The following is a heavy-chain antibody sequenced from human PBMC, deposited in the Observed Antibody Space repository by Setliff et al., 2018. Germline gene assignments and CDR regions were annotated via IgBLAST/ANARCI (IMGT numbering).Heavy chain of an antibody. CDR2: NYDTGNT. CDR1: GGSVSSGGYL. D-gene: IGHD7-27*01. J-gene: IGHJ4*02. CDR3: ARDFWGSLDY. Sequence: SETLSLTCTVSGGSVSSGGYLWSWIRQPPGKGLEWIGYNYDTGNTNINPSLKSRLTISVDRTKNQFSLKLSSVTAADTAVYYCARDFWGSLDYWGQGTLVTVS. V-gene: IGHV4-61*08.